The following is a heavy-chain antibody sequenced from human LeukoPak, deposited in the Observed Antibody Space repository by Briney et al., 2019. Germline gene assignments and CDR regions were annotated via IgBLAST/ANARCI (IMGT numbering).Heavy chain of an antibody. J-gene: IGHJ4*02. CDR3: ARGYYDSSGYFDY. V-gene: IGHV4-59*01. Sequence: SETLPLTCTVSGGSISRYYWSWIRQSPGKGLEWIGFISYTGSTEYYPSLKSRVTISVDTSKNQFSLKLSSVTAADTAVYYCARGYYDSSGYFDYWGQGTLVTVSS. CDR2: ISYTGST. D-gene: IGHD3-22*01. CDR1: GGSISRYY.